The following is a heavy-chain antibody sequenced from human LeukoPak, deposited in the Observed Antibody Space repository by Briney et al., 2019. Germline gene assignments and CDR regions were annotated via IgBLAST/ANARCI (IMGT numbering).Heavy chain of an antibody. Sequence: GASVKVSCKASGYTFTGYYMHWVRQAPGQGLEWMGWINPNSGGTNYAQRFQGRVTMTRDTSISTAYMELSRLRSDDTAVYYCAQYYYDSSGYFSGNDYWGQGTLVTVSS. J-gene: IGHJ4*02. D-gene: IGHD3-22*01. CDR2: INPNSGGT. V-gene: IGHV1-2*02. CDR3: AQYYYDSSGYFSGNDY. CDR1: GYTFTGYY.